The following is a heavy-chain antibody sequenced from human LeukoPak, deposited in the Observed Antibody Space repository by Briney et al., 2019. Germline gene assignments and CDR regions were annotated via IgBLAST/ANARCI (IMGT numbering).Heavy chain of an antibody. D-gene: IGHD6-19*01. CDR2: IYYSGST. Sequence: SETLSLTCTVSGGSISSSSYYWGWIRQPPGKGLEWIGSIYYSGSTYYNPSLKSRVTISVDTSKNQFSLKLSSVTAADTAVYYCARGHPGIAVAGPNYYFDYWGQGTLVTVSS. V-gene: IGHV4-39*07. J-gene: IGHJ4*02. CDR3: ARGHPGIAVAGPNYYFDY. CDR1: GGSISSSSYY.